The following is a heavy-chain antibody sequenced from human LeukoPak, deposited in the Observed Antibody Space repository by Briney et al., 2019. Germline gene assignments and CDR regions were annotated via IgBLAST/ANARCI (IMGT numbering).Heavy chain of an antibody. V-gene: IGHV4-59*01. CDR1: DDSITMYY. J-gene: IGHJ6*03. CDR2: VDHTGST. D-gene: IGHD3-22*01. CDR3: ARSSEGRYYYDSSDYSYYYYMDV. Sequence: SETLSLTCSVSDDSITMYYWTWIRQPPGKGLEWIGYVDHTGSTNFNPSLNGRVSISRDTTKNLFSLRLGSVTAADTAVYYCARSSEGRYYYDSSDYSYYYYMDVWGKGTTVTISS.